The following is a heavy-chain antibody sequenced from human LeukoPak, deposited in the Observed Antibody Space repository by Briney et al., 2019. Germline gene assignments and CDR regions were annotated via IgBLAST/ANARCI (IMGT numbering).Heavy chain of an antibody. CDR2: ISNNGGYT. CDR3: ARIISLTLDAFDF. CDR1: GFTFSSYW. J-gene: IGHJ3*01. Sequence: GGSLRLSCAASGFTFSSYWMHWVRQAPGKGLEWVSAISNNGGYTYYADSVQGRFTISRDNSKSTLCLQMNSLKAEDTAVYYCARIISLTLDAFDFWGQGTMVTVSS. V-gene: IGHV3-23*01.